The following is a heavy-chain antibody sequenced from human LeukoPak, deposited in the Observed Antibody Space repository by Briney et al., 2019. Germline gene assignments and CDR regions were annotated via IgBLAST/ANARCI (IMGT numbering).Heavy chain of an antibody. CDR2: ISYDGTNK. V-gene: IGHV3-30*04. CDR3: ARMTTVTLDY. CDR1: GFNFSSYA. J-gene: IGHJ4*02. D-gene: IGHD4-17*01. Sequence: GGSLRLSCAASGFNFSSYAMHWVRQAPGKGLEWVAIISYDGTNKYYADSVKGRFTISRDNSKNTLFLQMNSLRAEDTTVYYCARMTTVTLDYWGQGTLVTVSS.